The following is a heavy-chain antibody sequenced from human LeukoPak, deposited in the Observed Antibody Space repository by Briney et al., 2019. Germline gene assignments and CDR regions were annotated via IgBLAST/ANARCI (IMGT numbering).Heavy chain of an antibody. D-gene: IGHD2-15*01. V-gene: IGHV3-21*01. J-gene: IGHJ4*02. Sequence: GGSLRLSCAASGFTFSSYSMNWVRQAPGKGLEWVSSISSSSSYIYYADSVKGRFTISRDNAKNSLYLQMNSLRAEDTAMYYCAKAIPVVAPAAHDYWGQGSLVTVSS. CDR3: AKAIPVVAPAAHDY. CDR2: ISSSSSYI. CDR1: GFTFSSYS.